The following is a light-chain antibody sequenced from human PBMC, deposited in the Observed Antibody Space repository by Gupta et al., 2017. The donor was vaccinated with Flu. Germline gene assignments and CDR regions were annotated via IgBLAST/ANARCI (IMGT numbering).Light chain of an antibody. V-gene: IGLV1-47*01. CDR1: SSNIGSNY. CDR3: AAWDDSLSVHVV. J-gene: IGLJ2*01. CDR2: RNN. Sequence: QSVLTQPPSASGTPGQRVTISCSGSSSNIGSNYVYWYQQLPGTAPKLLIYRNNQRPSGVPARFSGSKSGTSASLAISGLRSEEEADYYCAAWDDSLSVHVVFGGGTKLTVL.